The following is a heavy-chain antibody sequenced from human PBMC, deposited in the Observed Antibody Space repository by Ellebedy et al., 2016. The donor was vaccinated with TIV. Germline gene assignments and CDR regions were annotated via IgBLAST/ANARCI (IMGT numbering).Heavy chain of an antibody. V-gene: IGHV5-51*01. CDR1: GYSFTNYW. Sequence: PGGSLRLSCQASGYSFTNYWIGWVRQMPGKGLEWMGIIYPGDSDTRYRPSFQGQVTISVDKSISTAYLQWSSLKASDTAMYYCARRRQGFGESFEYWGQGTLVTVSS. CDR2: IYPGDSDT. D-gene: IGHD3-10*01. J-gene: IGHJ4*02. CDR3: ARRRQGFGESFEY.